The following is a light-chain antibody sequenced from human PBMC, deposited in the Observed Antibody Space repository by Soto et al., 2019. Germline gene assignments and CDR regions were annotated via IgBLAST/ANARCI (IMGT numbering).Light chain of an antibody. CDR1: SFNIGSNT. Sequence: QSVLTQPPSASGTPGQRVSMSCSGSSFNIGSNTVNWYQQLPGTAPKLLIYGNNQRPSGVPDRFSGSKSGTSASLAISGLQSEDEGDYYCAAWDDSLNGVVFGGGTKLTFL. V-gene: IGLV1-44*01. CDR3: AAWDDSLNGVV. J-gene: IGLJ2*01. CDR2: GNN.